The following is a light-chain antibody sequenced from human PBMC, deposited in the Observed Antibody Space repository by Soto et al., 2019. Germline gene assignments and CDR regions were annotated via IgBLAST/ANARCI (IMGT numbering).Light chain of an antibody. Sequence: QSALTQPAYVSGSPGQSITISCTGTSSDVGGYNYVSWYQQHPGKAPKLMIYDVRNRPSGVSNRFSGSKSGNTASLTRSGLKAEDEDYYDCGSYTSSNRLLVGGGTKLTVL. CDR2: DVR. J-gene: IGLJ2*01. CDR1: SSDVGGYNY. V-gene: IGLV2-14*01. CDR3: GSYTSSNRLL.